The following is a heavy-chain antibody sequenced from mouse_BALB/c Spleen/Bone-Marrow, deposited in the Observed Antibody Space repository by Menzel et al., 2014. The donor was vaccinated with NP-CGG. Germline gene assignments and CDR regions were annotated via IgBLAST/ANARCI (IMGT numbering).Heavy chain of an antibody. J-gene: IGHJ2*01. V-gene: IGHV1S29*02. CDR3: ASTSYGNYYFDY. CDR1: GYTFTDYN. D-gene: IGHD2-10*02. Sequence: VQLQQSGPELVKPGASVKISCEASGYTFTDYNMHWVKQSHGKSLEWIGGINPNNGGTSYNQKFKGKATLTVDKSSSTAYMELSSLTSEDSAVYYCASTSYGNYYFDYWGQGTTLTVSS. CDR2: INPNNGGT.